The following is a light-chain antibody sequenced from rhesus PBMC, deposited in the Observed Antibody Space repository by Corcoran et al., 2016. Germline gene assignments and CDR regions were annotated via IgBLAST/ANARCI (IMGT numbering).Light chain of an antibody. CDR3: QQHNRYPWT. J-gene: IGKJ1*01. CDR2: DAS. CDR1: QTINYY. Sequence: DIQLTQSPSSLSASVGDRVTITCRASQTINYYLAWYQQKPGKAPKLLIYDASTLQTGVPSRLTGSGSGTELTLTISSLQPEDFATYYCQQHNRYPWTCGQGTKVEIK. V-gene: IGKV1-44*03.